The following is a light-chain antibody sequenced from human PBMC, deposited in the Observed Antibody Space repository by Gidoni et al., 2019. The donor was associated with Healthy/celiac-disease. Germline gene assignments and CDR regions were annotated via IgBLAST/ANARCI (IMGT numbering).Light chain of an antibody. CDR1: QSVSSSY. V-gene: IGKV3-20*01. J-gene: IGKJ4*01. CDR3: HQYGSSPPVT. Sequence: EIGLTQSTGTLSLSPGERATLSCRASQSVSSSYYAWYQQKPGQAPRLLIYGASSRATGIPARFSGSGSGTDFTLTISRLEPEDFAVYYCHQYGSSPPVTFGGGTKVEIK. CDR2: GAS.